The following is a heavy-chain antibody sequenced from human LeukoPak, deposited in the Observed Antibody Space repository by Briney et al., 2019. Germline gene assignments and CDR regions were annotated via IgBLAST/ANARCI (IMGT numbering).Heavy chain of an antibody. D-gene: IGHD3-16*01. CDR1: GFTFSDYY. Sequence: GGSLRLSCAASGFTFSDYYMSWIRQAPGKGLEWVSYISSSGSTIYYADSVKGRFTISRDNAKNSLYLQMNSLRAEDTAVYYCARTTFGGDKDAFDIWGQGTMVTVSS. V-gene: IGHV3-11*04. J-gene: IGHJ3*02. CDR3: ARTTFGGDKDAFDI. CDR2: ISSSGSTI.